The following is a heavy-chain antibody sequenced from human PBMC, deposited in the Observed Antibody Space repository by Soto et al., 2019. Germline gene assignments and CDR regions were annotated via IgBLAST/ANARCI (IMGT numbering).Heavy chain of an antibody. D-gene: IGHD6-13*01. CDR1: GYSFTGYY. V-gene: IGHV1-2*04. J-gene: IGHJ6*02. CDR2: INPNSGST. Sequence: ASVKVSCKASGYSFTGYYVHWVRQAPGQGLEWMGWINPNSGSTNYAQKFQGWVTVTRDTSISTAYMELSRLRSDDTAVYYCAKDLGIAAAGTAQAHYGMAVWGQGTTVTVSS. CDR3: AKDLGIAAAGTAQAHYGMAV.